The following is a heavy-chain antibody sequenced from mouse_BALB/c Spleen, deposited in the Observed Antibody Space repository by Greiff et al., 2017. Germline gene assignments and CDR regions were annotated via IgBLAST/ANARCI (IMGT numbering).Heavy chain of an antibody. CDR2: ISYSGST. D-gene: IGHD2-14*01. CDR3: ARGNDRYGYFDV. J-gene: IGHJ1*01. Sequence: EVQLQQSGPSLVKPSQTLSLTCSVTGDSITSGYWNWIRKFPGNKLEYMGYISYSGSTYYNPSLKSRISITRDTSKNQYYLQLNSVTTEDTATYYCARGNDRYGYFDVWGAGTTVTVSS. V-gene: IGHV3-8*02. CDR1: GDSITSGY.